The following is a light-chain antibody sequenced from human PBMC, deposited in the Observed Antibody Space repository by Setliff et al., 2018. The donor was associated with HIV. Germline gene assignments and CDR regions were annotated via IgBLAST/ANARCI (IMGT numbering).Light chain of an antibody. V-gene: IGLV2-14*03. CDR1: SSDVGGYNY. CDR3: CSYAGTYSVA. Sequence: QSALAQPASVSGSPGQSITISCTGSSSDVGGYNYVSWYQQHPGKAPKLMIYDVSQRPSGVSDRFSGSKSGITASLTISGLQAEDEADYYCCSYAGTYSVAFGGGTKVTVL. CDR2: DVS. J-gene: IGLJ2*01.